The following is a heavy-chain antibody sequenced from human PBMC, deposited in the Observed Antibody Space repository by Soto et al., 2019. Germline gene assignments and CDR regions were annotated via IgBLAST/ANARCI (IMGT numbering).Heavy chain of an antibody. CDR2: IFYSGST. CDR1: GVSLTSGTYY. V-gene: IGHV4-31*03. Sequence: QVQLQESGPGLVKPSQTLSLTCSVSGVSLTSGTYYWSWIRQRPGKGLEWIGYIFYSGSTDYNPSLKSRVNISVDTSKNQFSLKLSSVTAADTAVYYCASTEDFFDYWGQGTLVTVSS. J-gene: IGHJ4*02. CDR3: ASTEDFFDY.